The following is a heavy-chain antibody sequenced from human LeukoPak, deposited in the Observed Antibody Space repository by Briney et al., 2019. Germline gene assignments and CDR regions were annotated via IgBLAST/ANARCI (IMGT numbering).Heavy chain of an antibody. CDR2: IYYNERS. V-gene: IGHV4-59*01. CDR3: ARRKMGPTFYYYYYMDV. Sequence: SGTLSLTCTVSGGSISSYYWSWIRQPPGKGLEWIGYIYYNERSNYNPSLKSRVTISVDTSKNQFSLKLTSVTAADTAVYYCARRKMGPTFYYYYYMDVWGKGTTVTVSS. CDR1: GGSISSYY. J-gene: IGHJ6*03. D-gene: IGHD1-26*01.